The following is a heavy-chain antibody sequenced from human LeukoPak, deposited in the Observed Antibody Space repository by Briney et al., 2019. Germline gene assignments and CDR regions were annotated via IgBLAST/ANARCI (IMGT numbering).Heavy chain of an antibody. Sequence: ASVKVSCKASGYTFTSYDINWVRQATGQGLEWMGWMNPNSGNTGYAQKFQGRVTMTRNTSISTAYMELSSLRSEDTAVYYCARADYYGSGSYYLGYYYYGMDVWGQGTTVTVSS. J-gene: IGHJ6*02. D-gene: IGHD3-10*01. V-gene: IGHV1-8*01. CDR3: ARADYYGSGSYYLGYYYYGMDV. CDR2: MNPNSGNT. CDR1: GYTFTSYD.